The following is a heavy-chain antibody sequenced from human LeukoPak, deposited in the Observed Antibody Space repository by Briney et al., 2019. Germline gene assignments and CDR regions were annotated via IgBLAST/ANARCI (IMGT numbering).Heavy chain of an antibody. CDR3: AKIVVVPAAQDDAFDI. Sequence: GGSLRLSCAASGFTFSSYAMSWVRQAPGKGLEWVSAISGSGGSTYYADSVKGRFTISRDNSKNTLYLQMNSLRAEDTAVYYCAKIVVVPAAQDDAFDIWGQGTMVTVSS. J-gene: IGHJ3*02. CDR1: GFTFSSYA. D-gene: IGHD2-2*01. V-gene: IGHV3-23*01. CDR2: ISGSGGST.